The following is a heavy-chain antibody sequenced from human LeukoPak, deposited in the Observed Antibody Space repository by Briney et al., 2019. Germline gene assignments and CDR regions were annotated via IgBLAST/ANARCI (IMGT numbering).Heavy chain of an antibody. CDR3: ARGRHDITMIVVVMTSVSYYLDV. V-gene: IGHV4-34*01. CDR1: GGSFSGYH. D-gene: IGHD3-22*01. J-gene: IGHJ6*03. CDR2: INPSGST. Sequence: SETLSLTCAVYGGSFSGYHWTWIRQSPGKGLEWIGDINPSGSTYYNPSLKSRLTIAVDTSKNQFSLKLRSVTAADTAVYYCARGRHDITMIVVVMTSVSYYLDVWGKGTTVTVS.